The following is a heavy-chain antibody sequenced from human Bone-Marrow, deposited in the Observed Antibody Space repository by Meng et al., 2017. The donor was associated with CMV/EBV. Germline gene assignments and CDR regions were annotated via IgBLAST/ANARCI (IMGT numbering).Heavy chain of an antibody. Sequence: SETLCLTCAVYGGSFSGYYWSWIRQPPGKGLEWIGEINHSGGTNYNPSLKSRVTISVDTSKNQFSLKLSSVTAADTAVYYCARGLEEMATVAWGQGTLVTVSS. CDR3: ARGLEEMATVA. CDR1: GGSFSGYY. V-gene: IGHV4-34*01. CDR2: INHSGGT. J-gene: IGHJ5*02. D-gene: IGHD5-24*01.